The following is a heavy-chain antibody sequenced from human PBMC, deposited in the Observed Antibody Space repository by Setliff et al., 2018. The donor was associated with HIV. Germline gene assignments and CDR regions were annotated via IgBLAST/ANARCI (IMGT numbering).Heavy chain of an antibody. CDR2: IYSDGRT. CDR3: AKGVKWLDP. J-gene: IGHJ5*02. D-gene: IGHD3-16*01. Sequence: PGGSLRLSCAASRFSFSIYAMSWVRQAPGKGLEWVSFIYSDGRTYYAESVKGRFTISRDDSKNTLYLQMHSLRVEDTAAYYCAKGVKWLDPWGQGIQVTVSS. V-gene: IGHV3-23*01. CDR1: RFSFSIYA.